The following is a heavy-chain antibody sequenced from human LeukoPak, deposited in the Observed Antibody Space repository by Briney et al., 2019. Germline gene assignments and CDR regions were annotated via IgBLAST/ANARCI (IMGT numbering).Heavy chain of an antibody. D-gene: IGHD3-22*01. V-gene: IGHV4-39*07. CDR3: ARVVYYDSSGFFDY. J-gene: IGHJ4*02. CDR1: GGSISSSSYY. Sequence: PSETLPLTCTVSGGSISSSSYYWGWIRQPPGKGLEWIGSIYYSGSTYYNPSLKSRVTISVDTSKNQFSLKLSSVTAADTAVYYCARVVYYDSSGFFDYWGQGTLVTVSS. CDR2: IYYSGST.